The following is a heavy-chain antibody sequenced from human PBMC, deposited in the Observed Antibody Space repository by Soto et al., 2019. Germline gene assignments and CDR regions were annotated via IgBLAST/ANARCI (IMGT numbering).Heavy chain of an antibody. CDR2: IIPIFGTA. Sequence: SVKVSCKASGGTFSSYAISWVRQAPGQGLEWMGGIIPIFGTANYAQKFQGRVTITADESTSTAYMELSSLRSEDTAVYYCARGGGYCSGGSCYSSDYWGQGTLVTAPQ. D-gene: IGHD2-15*01. J-gene: IGHJ4*02. CDR3: ARGGGYCSGGSCYSSDY. CDR1: GGTFSSYA. V-gene: IGHV1-69*13.